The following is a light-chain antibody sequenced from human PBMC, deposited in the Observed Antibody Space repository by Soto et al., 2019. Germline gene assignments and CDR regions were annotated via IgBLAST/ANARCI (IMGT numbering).Light chain of an antibody. CDR3: AAWDDSLNGSYV. CDR1: SSDIGSYNY. V-gene: IGLV2-14*01. Sequence: QSVLTQPASVSGSPGQSITISCTGTSSDIGSYNYVAWYQQFPGKTPKLIIYEVRNRPSGVSFRFSGSKSGTSASLAISGLQSEDEADYYCAAWDDSLNGSYVFGTGTKVTVL. J-gene: IGLJ1*01. CDR2: EVR.